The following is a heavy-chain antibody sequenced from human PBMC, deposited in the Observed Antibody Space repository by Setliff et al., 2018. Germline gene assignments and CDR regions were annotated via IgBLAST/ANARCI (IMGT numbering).Heavy chain of an antibody. D-gene: IGHD2-15*01. Sequence: PGGSLRLSCAASGFTFNTYAMSWVRQAPGKGLEWVSTIYSGDRNTFYTDSVKGRFTISRDFATNSLHLQMTSLSAEDTAVYYCARRLPYFGMDVWGQGTMVTVSS. CDR3: ARRLPYFGMDV. CDR2: IYSGDRNT. J-gene: IGHJ6*02. CDR1: GFTFNTYA. V-gene: IGHV3-23*05.